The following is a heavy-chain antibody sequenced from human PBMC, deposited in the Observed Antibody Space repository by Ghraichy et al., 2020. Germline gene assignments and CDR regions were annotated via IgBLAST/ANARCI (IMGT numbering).Heavy chain of an antibody. CDR3: ASLSPLGYYGSGYIGGYYGMDV. Sequence: GGSLRLSCAASGFTFSSYAMHWVRQAPGKGLEWVAVISYDGSNKYYADSVKGRFTISRDNSKNTLYLQMNSLRAEDTAVYYCASLSPLGYYGSGYIGGYYGMDVWGQGTTVTVSS. J-gene: IGHJ6*02. V-gene: IGHV3-30-3*01. D-gene: IGHD3-10*01. CDR1: GFTFSSYA. CDR2: ISYDGSNK.